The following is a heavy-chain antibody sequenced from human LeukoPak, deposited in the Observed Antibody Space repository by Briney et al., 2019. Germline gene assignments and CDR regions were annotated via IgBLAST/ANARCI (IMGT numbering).Heavy chain of an antibody. CDR3: VRDRGWFQFDY. CDR1: GFTFSDSW. V-gene: IGHV3-7*04. D-gene: IGHD3-10*01. CDR2: IKEDGSAK. Sequence: GGSLRLSCAGSGFTFSDSWMTWVRQAPGKGLEWVGDIKEDGSAKHYVDSVKGRFTISRGNAKNSLYLQMSSLRAEDTAVYYCVRDRGWFQFDYWGQGTLVTVSS. J-gene: IGHJ4*02.